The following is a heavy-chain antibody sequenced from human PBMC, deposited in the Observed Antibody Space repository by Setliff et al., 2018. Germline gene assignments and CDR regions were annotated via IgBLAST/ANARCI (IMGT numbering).Heavy chain of an antibody. CDR3: ARDGVFYAMDF. CDR2: IKNIVDGETT. CDR1: GMTFSNAW. V-gene: IGHV3-15*01. J-gene: IGHJ6*02. Sequence: GGSLRLSCEGSGMTFSNAWMTWVRQVPGKGLEWVGRIKNIVDGETTDYAARVRGRFTISRDNAKNSLYLQMNSLRAEDSAVYYCARDGVFYAMDFWGQGTTVTVSS. D-gene: IGHD3-10*01.